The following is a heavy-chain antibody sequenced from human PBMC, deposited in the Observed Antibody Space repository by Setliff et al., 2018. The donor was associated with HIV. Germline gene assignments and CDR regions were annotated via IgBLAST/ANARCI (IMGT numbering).Heavy chain of an antibody. CDR3: TTKGRDVYTLEAPG. V-gene: IGHV3-49*04. D-gene: IGHD2-15*01. CDR1: GFTFGDYA. J-gene: IGHJ4*02. Sequence: LRLSCTASGFTFGDYAMSWVRQAPGKGLEWVGFIRSKAYGGTTEYAASVKGRFTISRDDSKNMLYLQMNSLETEDTAVYYCTTKGRDVYTLEAPGWGQGTLVTVSS. CDR2: IRSKAYGGTT.